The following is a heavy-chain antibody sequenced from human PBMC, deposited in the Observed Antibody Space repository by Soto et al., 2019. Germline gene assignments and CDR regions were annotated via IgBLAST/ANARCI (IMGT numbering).Heavy chain of an antibody. D-gene: IGHD2-2*01. J-gene: IGHJ5*02. CDR1: GFTFSSYA. CDR2: ISSNGGSI. Sequence: LRLSCSASGFTFSSYAMRWVRQAPGKGLEYVSAISSNGGSIYYADSVKGRFTISRDNSKNTLYLQMSSLRAEDTAVYYCVKGRWDIVVVPANWFDPWGQGTLVTVSS. V-gene: IGHV3-64D*06. CDR3: VKGRWDIVVVPANWFDP.